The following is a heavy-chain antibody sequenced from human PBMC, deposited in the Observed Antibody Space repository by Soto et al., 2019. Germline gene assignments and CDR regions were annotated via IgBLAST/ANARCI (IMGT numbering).Heavy chain of an antibody. CDR1: GFTFSSYG. V-gene: IGHV3-30*18. CDR3: AKSYYDILTGLVYYYGMDV. CDR2: ISYDGSNK. J-gene: IGHJ6*02. D-gene: IGHD3-9*01. Sequence: GGSLRLSCAASGFTFSSYGMHWVRQAPGKGLEWVAVISYDGSNKYYADSVKGRFTISRDNSKNTLYLQMNSLRAEDTAVYYCAKSYYDILTGLVYYYGMDVWGQGATVTVSS.